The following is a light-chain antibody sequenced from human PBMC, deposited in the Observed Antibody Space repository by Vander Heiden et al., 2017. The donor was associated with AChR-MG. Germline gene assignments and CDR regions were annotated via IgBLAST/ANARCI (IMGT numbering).Light chain of an antibody. Sequence: QSVLPQPPSVSAAPGQRVTTSCTGSSSNIGAGDDLHWYQQLPGTAPKLLIYGNSNRPSGVPDRFSGSKSGTSASLAIAGLQAEDEADYYCQSYDSSLSGRVFGGGTKLTVL. CDR2: GNS. CDR1: SSNIGAGDD. CDR3: QSYDSSLSGRV. J-gene: IGLJ3*02. V-gene: IGLV1-40*01.